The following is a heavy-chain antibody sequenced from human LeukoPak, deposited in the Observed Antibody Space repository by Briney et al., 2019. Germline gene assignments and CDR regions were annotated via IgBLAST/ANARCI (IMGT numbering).Heavy chain of an antibody. Sequence: SETLSLTCTVSGGSISSSSYYWGWIRQPPGKGLEWIGSIYYSGSTYYNPSLKSRVTISVDTSKNQFSLKLSSVTAADTAVYYCASLDYDILTGPDYWGQGTLVTVSS. CDR1: GGSISSSSYY. D-gene: IGHD3-9*01. CDR3: ASLDYDILTGPDY. CDR2: IYYSGST. J-gene: IGHJ4*02. V-gene: IGHV4-39*01.